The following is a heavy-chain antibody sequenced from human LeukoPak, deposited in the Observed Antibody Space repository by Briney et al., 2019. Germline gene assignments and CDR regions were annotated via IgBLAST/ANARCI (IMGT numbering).Heavy chain of an antibody. CDR3: ARSAVPYRFDY. CDR1: GGTFSIYA. J-gene: IGHJ4*02. CDR2: IIPNSGGT. Sequence: ASVKVSCKASGGTFSIYAISWVRQAPGQGLEWMGGIIPNSGGTNYAQKFQGRVTMTRDTSISTAYMELSRLRFDDTAVYYCARSAVPYRFDYWGQGTLVTVSS. V-gene: IGHV1-2*02. D-gene: IGHD6-19*01.